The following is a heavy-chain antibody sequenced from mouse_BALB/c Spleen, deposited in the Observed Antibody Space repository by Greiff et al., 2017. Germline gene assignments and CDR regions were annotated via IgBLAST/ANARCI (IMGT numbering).Heavy chain of an antibody. J-gene: IGHJ3*01. V-gene: IGHV5-9-4*01. CDR3: ASFITTVVATEAGFAY. D-gene: IGHD1-1*01. CDR1: GFTFSSYA. Sequence: VHVKQSGGGLVKPGGSLKLSCAASGFTFSSYAMSWVRQSPEKRLEWVAEISSGGSYTYYPDTVTGRFTISRDNAKNTLYLEMSSLRSEDTAMYYCASFITTVVATEAGFAYWGQGTLVTVSA. CDR2: ISSGGSYT.